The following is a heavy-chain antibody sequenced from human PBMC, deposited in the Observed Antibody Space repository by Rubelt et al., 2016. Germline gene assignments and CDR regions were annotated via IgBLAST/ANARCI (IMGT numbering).Heavy chain of an antibody. V-gene: IGHV1-18*01. D-gene: IGHD5-24*01. CDR1: GYTFTSYG. CDR3: ARRDGYNWDDAFDI. J-gene: IGHJ3*02. Sequence: QVQLVQSGAEVKKPGASVMVSCKASGYTFTSYGISWVRQAPGQGLEWMGWISAYNGNTNYAQKRQCRVTMTTETSTRTAYMELRSLRSDDTAVYYCARRDGYNWDDAFDIWGQGTMVTVSS. CDR2: ISAYNGNT.